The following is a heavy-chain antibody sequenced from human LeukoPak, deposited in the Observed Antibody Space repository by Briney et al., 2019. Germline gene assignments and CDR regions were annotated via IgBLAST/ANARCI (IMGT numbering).Heavy chain of an antibody. J-gene: IGHJ4*02. D-gene: IGHD3-22*01. V-gene: IGHV1-2*06. CDR3: ARGGSAWLLLGYFDY. Sequence: ASVKVSCKASGYTFTGYYMHWVRQAPGQGLEWMGRINPSTGGTKYAQKFQGRVTLTRDTSVTTAYMELSSLRSEDTAVYYCARGGSAWLLLGYFDYWGQGTLVTVSS. CDR2: INPSTGGT. CDR1: GYTFTGYY.